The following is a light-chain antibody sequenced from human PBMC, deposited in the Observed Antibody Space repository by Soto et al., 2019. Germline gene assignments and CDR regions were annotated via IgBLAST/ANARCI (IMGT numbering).Light chain of an antibody. CDR2: TAS. V-gene: IGKV1-6*01. Sequence: AIQMTQSPSSLSASIGDRVTITCRASQAIGNDLSWYQWKPGKAPKLLIYTASSLQSGVPSRFSGSGSGTDFTLTITSLHPEDFATYFCLQDSSYPLTFGGGTKAEI. CDR3: LQDSSYPLT. J-gene: IGKJ4*01. CDR1: QAIGND.